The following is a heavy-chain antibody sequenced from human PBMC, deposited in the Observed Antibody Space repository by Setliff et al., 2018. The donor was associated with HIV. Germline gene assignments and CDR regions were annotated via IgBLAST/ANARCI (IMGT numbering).Heavy chain of an antibody. CDR3: ASMWKVGA. Sequence: RLSCAASGFNFDIFAMHWVRQAPGKGLEWVATIKKDGREKYYVDSVKGRFTISRDNARTSLYLEMSSLRVEDTAVYFCASMWKVGAWGRGTLVTVSS. J-gene: IGHJ5*02. D-gene: IGHD1-26*01. CDR2: IKKDGREK. V-gene: IGHV3-7*03. CDR1: GFNFDIFA.